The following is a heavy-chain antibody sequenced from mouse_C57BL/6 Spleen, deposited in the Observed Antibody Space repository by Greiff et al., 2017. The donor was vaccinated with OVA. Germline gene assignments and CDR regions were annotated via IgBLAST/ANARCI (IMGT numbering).Heavy chain of an antibody. CDR1: GYTFTDYE. CDR2: IDPETGGT. Sequence: QESGAELVRPGASVTLSCKASGYTFTDYEMHWVKQTPVHGLEWIGAIDPETGGTAYNQKFKGKAILTADKSSSTAYMELRSLTSEDSAVYYCTRSYYGNYLYYFDYWCQGTTLTVSS. J-gene: IGHJ2*01. V-gene: IGHV1-15*01. CDR3: TRSYYGNYLYYFDY. D-gene: IGHD2-10*01.